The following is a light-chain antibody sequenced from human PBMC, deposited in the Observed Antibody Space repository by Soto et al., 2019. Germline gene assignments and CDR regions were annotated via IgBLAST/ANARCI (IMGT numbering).Light chain of an antibody. CDR2: DAS. CDR3: QQYNSYSWT. CDR1: QSISSW. Sequence: DIQMTQSPSTLSASVGYRFTITCRASQSISSWLAWYQQKPGKAPKLLIYDASSLESGVPSRFSGSGSGTEFILTINNLQPEDFATYYCQQYNSYSWTFGQGTTVDIK. V-gene: IGKV1-5*01. J-gene: IGKJ1*01.